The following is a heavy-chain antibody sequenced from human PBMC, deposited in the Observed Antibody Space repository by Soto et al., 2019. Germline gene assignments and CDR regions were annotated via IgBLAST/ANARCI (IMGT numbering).Heavy chain of an antibody. V-gene: IGHV3-23*01. CDR2: ISGSGGST. D-gene: IGHD4-4*01. J-gene: IGHJ6*02. CDR1: GFTFSSYA. Sequence: PGGSLRLSCAASGFTFSSYAMSWVRQAPGKGLEWVSAISGSGGSTYYADSVKGRFTISRDNSKNTLYLQMNSLRAEDTAVYYCAKVAGNYGSGVYYYYGMDVWGQGTTVTVSS. CDR3: AKVAGNYGSGVYYYYGMDV.